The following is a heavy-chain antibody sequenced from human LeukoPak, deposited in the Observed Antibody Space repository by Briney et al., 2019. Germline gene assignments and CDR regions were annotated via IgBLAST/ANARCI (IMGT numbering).Heavy chain of an antibody. D-gene: IGHD2-2*01. Sequence: PGGSLTLSCAAYGLTVRTNTMGRLRQAPGKGLEWVSVIYNTGNTYYEDSVNDRYPISRDNSKSTLDLQMNSLRVEDTAVYYCAGAREYCIKSNCYEYFQEWGQGALVTVSS. CDR2: IYNTGNT. CDR1: GLTVRTNT. J-gene: IGHJ1*01. CDR3: AGAREYCIKSNCYEYFQE. V-gene: IGHV3-53*01.